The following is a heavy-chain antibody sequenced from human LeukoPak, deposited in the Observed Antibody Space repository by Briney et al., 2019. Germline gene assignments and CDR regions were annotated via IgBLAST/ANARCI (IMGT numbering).Heavy chain of an antibody. V-gene: IGHV7-4-1*02. CDR2: INTNTGNP. J-gene: IGHJ6*03. Sequence: ASVKVSCKASGYTFTNYTMNWVRQAPGQGLEWMGWINTNTGNPTYAQGFTGRFVFSLDTSVSTAYLQISSLKAEDTAVYYCARPKLRWSAYYYMDVWGKGTTVTVSS. D-gene: IGHD4-23*01. CDR3: ARPKLRWSAYYYMDV. CDR1: GYTFTNYT.